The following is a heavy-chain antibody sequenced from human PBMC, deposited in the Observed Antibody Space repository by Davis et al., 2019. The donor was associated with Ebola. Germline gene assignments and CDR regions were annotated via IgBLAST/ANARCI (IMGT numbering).Heavy chain of an antibody. Sequence: GESLKISCAASGFTFSGSAMHWVRQASGRGLEWVGRIISKANSYATTYAASVKGRFTISRDDSKNTAYLQMNSLKTDDTAVYYCTNRKSEYWGQGTLVTVSS. J-gene: IGHJ4*02. CDR1: GFTFSGSA. V-gene: IGHV3-73*01. CDR3: TNRKSEY. CDR2: IISKANSYAT.